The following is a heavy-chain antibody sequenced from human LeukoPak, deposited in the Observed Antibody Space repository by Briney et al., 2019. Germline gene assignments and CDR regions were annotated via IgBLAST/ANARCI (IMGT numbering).Heavy chain of an antibody. J-gene: IGHJ4*02. D-gene: IGHD1-26*01. Sequence: GGSLRLSCAASGFTFSSYSMNWVRQAPGKGLEWVSSISSSSSYIYYADSVKGRFTISRDNAKNSLYLQMNSLRAEDTAVYYCARATGATMVEIDCWGQGTLVTVSS. CDR2: ISSSSSYI. V-gene: IGHV3-21*01. CDR3: ARATGATMVEIDC. CDR1: GFTFSSYS.